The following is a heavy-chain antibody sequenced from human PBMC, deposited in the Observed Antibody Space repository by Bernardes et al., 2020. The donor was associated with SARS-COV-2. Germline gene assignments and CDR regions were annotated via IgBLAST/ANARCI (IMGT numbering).Heavy chain of an antibody. V-gene: IGHV3-72*01. Sequence: GGSLRLSCAVSGFPLSDHYMDWVRQAPGKGLEWVGRTRDKTKSYTTNYAASVRGRFTISRDDSKNLVYLQMNSLKTEDTAVYYGESPPTRNDMDVWGQGTTVTVSS. CDR3: ESPPTRNDMDV. CDR2: TRDKTKSYTT. D-gene: IGHD4-17*01. CDR1: GFPLSDHY. J-gene: IGHJ6*02.